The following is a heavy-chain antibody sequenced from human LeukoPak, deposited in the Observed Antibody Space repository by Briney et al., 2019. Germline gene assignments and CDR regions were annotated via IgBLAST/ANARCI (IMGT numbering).Heavy chain of an antibody. CDR2: INHSGST. V-gene: IGHV4-34*01. Sequence: PSETLSLTCAVYGGSFSGYYWGWIRQPPGKGLEWIGEINHSGSTNYNPSLKSRVTMSVDTSKNQFSLKLTSVTAADTAVYYCARGPSVLHSSSSWFVNYWGQGTLVTVSS. D-gene: IGHD6-6*01. CDR1: GGSFSGYY. CDR3: ARGPSVLHSSSSWFVNY. J-gene: IGHJ4*02.